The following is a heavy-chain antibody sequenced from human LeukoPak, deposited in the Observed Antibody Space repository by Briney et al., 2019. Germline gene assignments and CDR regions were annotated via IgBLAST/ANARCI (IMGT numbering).Heavy chain of an antibody. CDR2: ISYSGST. D-gene: IGHD3-22*01. CDR1: GGSISSYY. Sequence: SETLSLTCTVSGGSISSYYWSWIRQPPGKGLEWIGYISYSGSTNYNPSLKSRVTISVDTSKNQFSLKLSSVTAADTAVYYCATFDHYDPRFDYWGQGTLVTVSS. J-gene: IGHJ4*02. V-gene: IGHV4-59*01. CDR3: ATFDHYDPRFDY.